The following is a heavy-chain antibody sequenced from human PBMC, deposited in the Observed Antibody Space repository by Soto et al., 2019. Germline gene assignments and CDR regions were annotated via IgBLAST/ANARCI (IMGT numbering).Heavy chain of an antibody. CDR1: GYIFTSYW. J-gene: IGHJ6*02. D-gene: IGHD1-1*01. Sequence: PGGSLKISCNGSGYIFTSYWISWVRQMPGKGLEWMGRIDPSDSYTNYSPSFQGHVTISADKSISTTYLQWSSLKASDTAMYYCARPYNDYYYGMDVWGQGTTVTVSS. V-gene: IGHV5-10-1*01. CDR2: IDPSDSYT. CDR3: ARPYNDYYYGMDV.